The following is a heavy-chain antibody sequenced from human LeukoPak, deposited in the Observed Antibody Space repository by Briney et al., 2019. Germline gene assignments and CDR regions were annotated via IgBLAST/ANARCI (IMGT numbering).Heavy chain of an antibody. J-gene: IGHJ3*02. D-gene: IGHD6-25*01. Sequence: PSETLSLTCTVSGGSITGDYWNWIRQPPGKELEWIAYMYYTGSANYNPSLQSRVTTSVDTSKNQFSLRLSAVTAADTAVYYCARGGGYSSGYAFNIWGQGPMVTVSS. CDR2: MYYTGSA. CDR3: ARGGGYSSGYAFNI. CDR1: GGSITGDY. V-gene: IGHV4-59*08.